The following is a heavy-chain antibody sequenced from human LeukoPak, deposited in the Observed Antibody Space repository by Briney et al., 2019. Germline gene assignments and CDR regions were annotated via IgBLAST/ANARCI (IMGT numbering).Heavy chain of an antibody. CDR1: GFXFSRFE. D-gene: IGHD2-2*01. Sequence: GGSLRLSCVASGFXFSRFEMNWVRQAPGKGLEWVSYISGSGSSIYYADSVKGRLTISRDNAKNSLYLQMNSLRGEDTAVYYCARDMGYCSSSNCYTYYLDYWGQGTLVTVSS. CDR2: ISGSGSSI. J-gene: IGHJ4*02. CDR3: ARDMGYCSSSNCYTYYLDY. V-gene: IGHV3-48*03.